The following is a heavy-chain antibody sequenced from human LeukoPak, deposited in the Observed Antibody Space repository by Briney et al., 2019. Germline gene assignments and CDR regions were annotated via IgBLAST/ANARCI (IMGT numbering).Heavy chain of an antibody. Sequence: SETLSLTCTVSGGSISSYNWSWIRQPPGKGLEWIGYIYYSGSTNYNPSLKSRVTISVDTSKNQFSLKLSSVTAADTAVYYCAREPLIAAAGRGAFDIWGQGTMVTVSS. J-gene: IGHJ3*02. V-gene: IGHV4-59*01. CDR2: IYYSGST. CDR3: AREPLIAAAGRGAFDI. CDR1: GGSISSYN. D-gene: IGHD6-13*01.